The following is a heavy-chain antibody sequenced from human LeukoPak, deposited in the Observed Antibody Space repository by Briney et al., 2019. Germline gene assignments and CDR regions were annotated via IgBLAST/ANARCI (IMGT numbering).Heavy chain of an antibody. V-gene: IGHV4-39*07. CDR1: GGSISGSSYY. D-gene: IGHD4-17*01. CDR2: IYYSGST. CDR3: ARSLFWGDYPYYFDY. J-gene: IGHJ4*02. Sequence: SETLSLTCTVSGGSISGSSYYWGWIRQPPGKGLEWIGSIYYSGSTYYNPSLKSRVTISIDTSKNQFSLKLSSVTAADTAMYYCARSLFWGDYPYYFDYWGQGTLVTVSS.